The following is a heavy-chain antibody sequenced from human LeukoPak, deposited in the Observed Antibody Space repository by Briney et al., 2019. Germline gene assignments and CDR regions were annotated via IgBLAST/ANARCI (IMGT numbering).Heavy chain of an antibody. J-gene: IGHJ6*02. CDR3: ARGSEYYDFWSGPIRRHYYYYYGMDV. V-gene: IGHV1-69*01. Sequence: SVKVSCKASGGTFSSYAISWVRQAPGQGLEWMGGIIPIFGTASYAQKFQGRVTITADESTSTAYMELSSLRSEDTAVYYCARGSEYYDFWSGPIRRHYYYYYGMDVWGQGTTVTVSS. CDR1: GGTFSSYA. CDR2: IIPIFGTA. D-gene: IGHD3-3*01.